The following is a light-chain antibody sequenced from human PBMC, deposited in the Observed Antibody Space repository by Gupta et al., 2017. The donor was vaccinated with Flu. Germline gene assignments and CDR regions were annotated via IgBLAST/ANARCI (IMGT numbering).Light chain of an antibody. Sequence: EIVLTQSPGTLSLSPGERASLSCRASQSVSSTYLAWYQQKPGQAPRLLIYSASSRATGVPDRFSGSGSGTDFTLSIRRLEPEDFAVYYCYHYGSSCNFGPGTKVDIK. J-gene: IGKJ3*01. CDR1: QSVSSTY. V-gene: IGKV3-20*01. CDR3: YHYGSSCN. CDR2: SAS.